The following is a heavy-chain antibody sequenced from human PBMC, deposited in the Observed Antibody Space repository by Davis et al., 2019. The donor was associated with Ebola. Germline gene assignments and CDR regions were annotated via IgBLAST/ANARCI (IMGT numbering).Heavy chain of an antibody. J-gene: IGHJ3*02. Sequence: PSETLSLTCTVSGGSISSHYWSWIRQPAGKGLEWLGRIYPSGSTSYNPSLKSRLSMSVDTSKNHFSLKLSSVTAADTAVYYCAGIAVAGFSVLTNDAFPIWGQGTLVTVS. CDR3: AGIAVAGFSVLTNDAFPI. V-gene: IGHV4-4*07. D-gene: IGHD6-19*01. CDR1: GGSISSHY. CDR2: IYPSGST.